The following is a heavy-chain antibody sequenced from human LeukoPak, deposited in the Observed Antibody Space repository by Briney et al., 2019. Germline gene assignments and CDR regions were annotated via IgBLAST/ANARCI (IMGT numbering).Heavy chain of an antibody. J-gene: IGHJ6*03. CDR3: ARSYYYYYYMDV. CDR2: IYYSGST. V-gene: IGHV4-39*01. CDR1: GGSISSSSYY. Sequence: SETLSLTCTVSGGSISSSSYYWGWIRQPPGKGLEWIGSIYYSGSTYYNPSLKSRVTISVDTSKNQFSLKLSSVTAADTAVYYCARSYYYYYYMDVWGKGTTVTISS.